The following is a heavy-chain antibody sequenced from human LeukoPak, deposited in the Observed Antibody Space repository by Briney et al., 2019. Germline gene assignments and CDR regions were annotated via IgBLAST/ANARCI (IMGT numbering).Heavy chain of an antibody. V-gene: IGHV4-39*01. Sequence: SETLSLTSTVSVGSIRSSSYYWGWIRQPPGKGLEWIGSIYYSGSTYYNPSLKSRVTISVDTSKNQFSLKLSSVTAAHTAVYYCARHFYDFWSGTPYNWFDPWGQGTLVTVSS. CDR3: ARHFYDFWSGTPYNWFDP. J-gene: IGHJ5*02. CDR2: IYYSGST. CDR1: VGSIRSSSYY. D-gene: IGHD3-3*01.